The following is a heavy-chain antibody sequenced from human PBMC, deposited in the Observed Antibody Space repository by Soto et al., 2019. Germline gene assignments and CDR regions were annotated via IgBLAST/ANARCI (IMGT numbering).Heavy chain of an antibody. CDR1: GFTFSSYA. CDR2: ISGSGGST. CDR3: AKARGYCSSTSCYEGVRDAFDI. Sequence: GGSLRLSCAASGFTFSSYAMSWVRQAPGKGLEWVSAISGSGGSTYYADSVKGRFTISGDNSKNTLYLQMNSLRAEDTAVYYCAKARGYCSSTSCYEGVRDAFDIWGQGTMVTVSS. J-gene: IGHJ3*02. V-gene: IGHV3-23*01. D-gene: IGHD2-2*01.